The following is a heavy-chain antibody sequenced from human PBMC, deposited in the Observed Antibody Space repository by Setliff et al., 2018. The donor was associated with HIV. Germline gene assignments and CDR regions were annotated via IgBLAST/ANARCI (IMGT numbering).Heavy chain of an antibody. D-gene: IGHD2-2*01. CDR3: IPGGSSSIFFPH. Sequence: GGSLRLSCAASGFGFSGSAMHWVRQASGKGLEWVGHIRTKANSYATVYAASVKGGFTISRDDAKNTAYLQMSSLKTEDTALYYCIPGGSSSIFFPHWGRGTLVTVSS. J-gene: IGHJ4*02. V-gene: IGHV3-73*01. CDR1: GFGFSGSA. CDR2: IRTKANSYAT.